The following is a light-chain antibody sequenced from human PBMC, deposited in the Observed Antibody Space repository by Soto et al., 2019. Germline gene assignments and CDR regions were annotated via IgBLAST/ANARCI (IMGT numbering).Light chain of an antibody. CDR1: SSNIGSNY. J-gene: IGLJ2*01. CDR3: AAWDDSLSGVV. CDR2: RNN. V-gene: IGLV1-47*01. Sequence: QSVLTQPPSASGTPGQRVTISCSGSSSNIGSNYVYWYQQLPGTAPKLLIYRNNQRPSGGPDRFSGSKSGTSAFLAISGLRSEDEADYYCAAWDDSLSGVVFGGGTKVTVL.